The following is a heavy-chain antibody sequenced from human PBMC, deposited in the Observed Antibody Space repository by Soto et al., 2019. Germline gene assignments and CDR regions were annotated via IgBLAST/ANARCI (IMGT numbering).Heavy chain of an antibody. CDR3: AISVRWLQFSYGMDV. CDR2: ISYDGSNK. V-gene: IGHV3-30*03. Sequence: PGGSLRLSCAASGFTFSSYGMHWVRQAPGKGLEWVAVISYDGSNKYYADSVKGRFTISRDNSKNTLYLQMNSLRAEDTAVYYCAISVRWLQFSYGMDVWGQGTTVSV. CDR1: GFTFSSYG. J-gene: IGHJ6*02. D-gene: IGHD5-12*01.